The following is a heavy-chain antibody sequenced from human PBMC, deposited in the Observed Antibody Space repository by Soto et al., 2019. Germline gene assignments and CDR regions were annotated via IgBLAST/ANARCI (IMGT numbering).Heavy chain of an antibody. CDR3: ARGEYSSSSFLDY. D-gene: IGHD6-6*01. CDR1: GGSFSGYH. Sequence: SETLSLTCAVYGGSFSGYHWSWIRQPPGKGLEWIGEINHSGSTNYNPSLKSRVTISVDTSKNQFSLKLSSVTAADTAVYYCARGEYSSSSFLDYWGQGTLVTVSS. J-gene: IGHJ4*02. CDR2: INHSGST. V-gene: IGHV4-34*01.